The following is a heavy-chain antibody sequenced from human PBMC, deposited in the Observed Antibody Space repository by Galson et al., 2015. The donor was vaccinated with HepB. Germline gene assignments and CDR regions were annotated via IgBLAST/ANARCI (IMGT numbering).Heavy chain of an antibody. CDR3: GRFDGTPIALDI. J-gene: IGHJ3*02. Sequence: SLRLSCAGSGFTFGSFGMHWVRHPPDKGLEWVAVIWFDGSQKYYVDSVNGRFSISRDNSRNMLYLQMNSLRAEDTAIYYCGRFDGTPIALDIWGQGTTVAVSS. CDR1: GFTFGSFG. V-gene: IGHV3-33*01. CDR2: IWFDGSQK. D-gene: IGHD5-24*01.